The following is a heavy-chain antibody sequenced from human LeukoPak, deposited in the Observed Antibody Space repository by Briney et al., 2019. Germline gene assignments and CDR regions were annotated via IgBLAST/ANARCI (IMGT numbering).Heavy chain of an antibody. D-gene: IGHD6-19*01. Sequence: PGGSLRLSCAASQFTFSNYWMSWVRQAPGEGLEWVASIKQDESEKYYVDSVKGRFTISRDNAKNSVSLQMSSLRVEDTAVYYCAKDGRQSQWLVRLTWTYYYGMDVWGQGTTVTVSS. CDR3: AKDGRQSQWLVRLTWTYYYGMDV. CDR1: QFTFSNYW. V-gene: IGHV3-7*03. CDR2: IKQDESEK. J-gene: IGHJ6*02.